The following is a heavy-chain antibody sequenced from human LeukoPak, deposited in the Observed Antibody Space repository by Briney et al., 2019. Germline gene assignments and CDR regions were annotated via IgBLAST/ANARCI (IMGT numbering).Heavy chain of an antibody. CDR3: ARDRSRGYSYGLESLY. V-gene: IGHV1-2*02. Sequence: ASVKVSSKTSGYTFTDYYIHWARQAPGQGLEWMGWINPESGGTSYAQHFQGRVTMTRDTSISTAYMDLSRLKSDDTAVYYCARDRSRGYSYGLESLYWGQGTLVTVSS. J-gene: IGHJ4*02. CDR2: INPESGGT. D-gene: IGHD5-18*01. CDR1: GYTFTDYY.